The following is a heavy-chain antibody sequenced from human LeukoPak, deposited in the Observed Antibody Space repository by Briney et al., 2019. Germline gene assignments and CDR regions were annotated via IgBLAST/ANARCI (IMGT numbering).Heavy chain of an antibody. J-gene: IGHJ6*02. V-gene: IGHV3-23*01. D-gene: IGHD4-17*01. Sequence: HAGGSLRLSCAASGFTFSTYGMHWVRQAPGKGLEWVSAISGSGGSTYYADSVKGRFTISRDNSKNTLYLQMNSLRAEDTAVYYCAKDQQETVTGLLVDVWGQGTTVTVSS. CDR1: GFTFSTYG. CDR3: AKDQQETVTGLLVDV. CDR2: ISGSGGST.